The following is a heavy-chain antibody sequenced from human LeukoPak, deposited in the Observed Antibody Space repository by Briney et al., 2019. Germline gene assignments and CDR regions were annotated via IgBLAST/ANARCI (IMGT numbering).Heavy chain of an antibody. CDR2: INWNANKI. Sequence: GGSLRLSCVASGFTFGDYAMHWVRQAPGKGLEWVSGINWNANKIDYADSVKGRFTISRDNAKSSLYLQMNSLRTEDTALYHCVKDVSGWCPRGDAFDLWGQGTMVTVAS. CDR1: GFTFGDYA. J-gene: IGHJ3*01. V-gene: IGHV3-9*01. CDR3: VKDVSGWCPRGDAFDL. D-gene: IGHD6-19*01.